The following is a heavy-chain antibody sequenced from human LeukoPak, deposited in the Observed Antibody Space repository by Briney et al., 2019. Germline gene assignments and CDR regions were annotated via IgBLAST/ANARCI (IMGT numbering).Heavy chain of an antibody. CDR1: GGTFSSYA. D-gene: IGHD3-22*01. CDR3: ARVVRDSSGYVPHYFDY. CDR2: IIPIFGTA. Sequence: ASVKVSCKASGGTFSSYAISWVRQAPGQGLEWMGGIIPIFGTANYAQKFQGRVTITTDESTSTAYMGLSSLRSEDTAVYYCARVVRDSSGYVPHYFDYWGQGTLATVSS. V-gene: IGHV1-69*05. J-gene: IGHJ4*02.